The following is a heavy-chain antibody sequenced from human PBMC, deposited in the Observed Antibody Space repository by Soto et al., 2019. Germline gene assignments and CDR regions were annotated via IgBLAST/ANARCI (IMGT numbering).Heavy chain of an antibody. CDR3: AKDFIAAAHRYYYYGMDV. D-gene: IGHD6-13*01. J-gene: IGHJ6*02. CDR1: GFTFSSYA. V-gene: IGHV3-23*01. Sequence: EVQLLESGGGLVQPGGSLRLSCAASGFTFSSYAMSWVRQAPGKGLEWVSAISGSGGSTYYADSVKGRFTISRDNSKNTLYLQMNSLRAEDTAVYYCAKDFIAAAHRYYYYGMDVWGQGTTVTVSS. CDR2: ISGSGGST.